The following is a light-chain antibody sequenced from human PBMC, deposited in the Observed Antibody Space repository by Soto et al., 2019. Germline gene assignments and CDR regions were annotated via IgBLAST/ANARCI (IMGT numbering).Light chain of an antibody. V-gene: IGLV1-47*02. CDR3: AAWDDSLSGVV. J-gene: IGLJ2*01. Sequence: QSVLTQPPSASGTPGQRVNISCSGSSSNIGSNFVFWYQQLPGTAPTLLIYSNNQRPSGVPDRFSGSKSGTSVSLAISGLRSEDEADYFCAAWDDSLSGVVFGGGTKLTVL. CDR2: SNN. CDR1: SSNIGSNF.